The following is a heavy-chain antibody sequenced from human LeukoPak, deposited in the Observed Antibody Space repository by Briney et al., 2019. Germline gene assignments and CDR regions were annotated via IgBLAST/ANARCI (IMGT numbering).Heavy chain of an antibody. CDR2: INHSGST. V-gene: IGHV4-34*01. CDR1: GGSFSGCY. D-gene: IGHD2-2*01. J-gene: IGHJ4*02. Sequence: SETLSLTCAVYGGSFSGCYWSWIRQPPGKGLEWIGEINHSGSTNYNPSLKSRVTISVDTSKNQFSLKLSSVTAADTAVYYCATVNSVVVPAAIDYWGQGTLVTVSS. CDR3: ATVNSVVVPAAIDY.